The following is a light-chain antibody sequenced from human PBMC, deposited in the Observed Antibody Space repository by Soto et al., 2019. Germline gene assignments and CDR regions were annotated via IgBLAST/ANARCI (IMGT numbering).Light chain of an antibody. CDR3: SSYTSSSTWV. V-gene: IGLV2-14*01. J-gene: IGLJ3*02. Sequence: QSALTQPASVSGSPGQSITISCTGTSSDVGGYKYVSWYQHHPGQAPKLMIHAVNSRPSGVSTRFSGSKSGNTASLTISGLQPEDGADYYCSSYTSSSTWVFGGGTKVTVL. CDR2: AVN. CDR1: SSDVGGYKY.